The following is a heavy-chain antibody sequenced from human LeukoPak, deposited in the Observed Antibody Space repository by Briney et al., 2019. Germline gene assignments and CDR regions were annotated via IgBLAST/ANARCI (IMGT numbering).Heavy chain of an antibody. CDR3: AKPELPNNAINYYFDY. J-gene: IGHJ4*02. CDR2: ISGGGGTT. CDR1: GFTFSSYA. D-gene: IGHD2-21*01. V-gene: IGHV3-23*01. Sequence: PGGPLRLSCAASGFTFSSYAMSWVRQAPGKGLDWVSSISGGGGTTYYADSVKGRFTISRDTSTLYLQMNSLRAEDTAVYYCAKPELPNNAINYYFDYWGRGTLVTVSS.